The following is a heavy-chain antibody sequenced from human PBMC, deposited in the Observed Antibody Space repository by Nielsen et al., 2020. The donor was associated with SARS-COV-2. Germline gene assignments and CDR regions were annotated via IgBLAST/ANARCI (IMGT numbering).Heavy chain of an antibody. CDR3: ARSGGRQYHTFDY. D-gene: IGHD2-2*01. V-gene: IGHV5-51*01. CDR2: IHPADSDT. J-gene: IGHJ4*02. CDR1: GYIFTSYW. Sequence: GGSLRLSCKGSGYIFTSYWIGWVRQMPGKGLEWMGIIHPADSDTRYSPSFQGQVTISADKSISTAYLQWSSLKASDTAMYYCARSGGRQYHTFDYWGQGTLVTVSS.